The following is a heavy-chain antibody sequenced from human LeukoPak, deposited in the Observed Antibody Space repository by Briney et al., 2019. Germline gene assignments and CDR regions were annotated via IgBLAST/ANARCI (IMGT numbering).Heavy chain of an antibody. CDR3: ARAPRLPDY. Sequence: GGSLRLSCAASGFTFSSYAMHWVRQAPGKGLEWVAVISYDGSNKYYADFVKGRFTISRDNSKNTLYLQMNSLRAEDTAVYYCARAPRLPDYWGQGTLVTVSS. D-gene: IGHD4-11*01. J-gene: IGHJ4*02. CDR2: ISYDGSNK. CDR1: GFTFSSYA. V-gene: IGHV3-30-3*01.